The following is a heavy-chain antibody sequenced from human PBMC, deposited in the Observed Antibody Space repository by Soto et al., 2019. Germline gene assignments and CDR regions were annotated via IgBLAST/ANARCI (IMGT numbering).Heavy chain of an antibody. CDR1: GAALNSGNYY. CDR2: IYVTGAV. J-gene: IGHJ5*02. D-gene: IGHD2-21*01. CDR3: ARIRIATNNYKWLDP. Sequence: SETLSLTCSVSGAALNSGNYYWSWIRQVPGKGLEWIGHIYVTGAVDYNPSLRDRITISQDTSERQFSLNLRLVTAADTAVYYCARIRIATNNYKWLDPWGQGTLVTVSS. V-gene: IGHV4-31*03.